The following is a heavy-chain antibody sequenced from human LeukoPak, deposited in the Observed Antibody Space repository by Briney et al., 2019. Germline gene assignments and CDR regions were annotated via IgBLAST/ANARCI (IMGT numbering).Heavy chain of an antibody. D-gene: IGHD2-2*01. CDR2: IKEDGSEN. V-gene: IGHV3-7*01. CDR1: PSTA. CDR3: ARVGAPGAADY. J-gene: IGHJ4*02. Sequence: PGESLTLSCAASPSTAMSWVRRAPGQGLECVAHIKEDGSENWFVDPVRGRFTISRDNAKNALYLQMNSLRAEDTAVYYCARVGAPGAADYWGQGTLVTVSS.